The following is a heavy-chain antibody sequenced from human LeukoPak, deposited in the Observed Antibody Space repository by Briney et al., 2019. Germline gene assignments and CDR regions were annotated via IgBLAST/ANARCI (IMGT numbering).Heavy chain of an antibody. D-gene: IGHD3-3*01. CDR2: IYYSGST. Sequence: SQTLSLTCTVSGGSISTGGYYWSWIRQPPGKGLEWIGYIYYSGSTNYNPSLKSRVTISVDTSKNQFSLKLSSVTAADTAVYYCARGPYDFWSGPDAFDIWGQGTMVTVSS. J-gene: IGHJ3*02. CDR1: GGSISTGGYY. CDR3: ARGPYDFWSGPDAFDI. V-gene: IGHV4-61*08.